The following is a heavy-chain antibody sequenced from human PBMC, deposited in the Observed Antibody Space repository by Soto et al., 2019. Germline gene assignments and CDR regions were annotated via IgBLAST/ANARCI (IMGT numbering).Heavy chain of an antibody. J-gene: IGHJ3*02. Sequence: GSLRLSGAASAFTFSSYWMSWVRQAAGKGLEWVANIKQDGSEKYYVDSVKGRFTISRDNAKNSLYLQMNSLRAEDTAVYYCARDLFEAARRGEYAFDIWGQGTMVTVSS. CDR3: ARDLFEAARRGEYAFDI. CDR1: AFTFSSYW. V-gene: IGHV3-7*03. D-gene: IGHD3-16*01. CDR2: IKQDGSEK.